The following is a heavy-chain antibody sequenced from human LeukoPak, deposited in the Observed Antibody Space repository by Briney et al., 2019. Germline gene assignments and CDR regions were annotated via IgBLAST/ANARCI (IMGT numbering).Heavy chain of an antibody. V-gene: IGHV4-39*01. CDR1: GGSISSSSYY. CDR3: ARHNVGGYYYYGMDV. CDR2: IYYSGST. D-gene: IGHD3-16*01. J-gene: IGHJ6*02. Sequence: PSETLSLTCTVSGGSISSSSYYWGWIRQPPGKGLEWIVSIYYSGSTYYNPSLKSRVTISVDTSKNQFSLKLSSVTAADTAVYYCARHNVGGYYYYGMDVWGQGTTVTVSS.